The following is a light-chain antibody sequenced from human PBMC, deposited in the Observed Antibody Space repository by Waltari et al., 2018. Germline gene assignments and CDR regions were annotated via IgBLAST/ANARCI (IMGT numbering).Light chain of an antibody. Sequence: DIQITQSPSSLSASVGDRVTVTCRASEDLNKYFNWYQQKPGKAPRLLISATSTLRSGVPSRFSGSASGTDFSLTISSLQAEDFAIYYCQQSYRAPLTFGGGTKVEI. J-gene: IGKJ4*01. CDR1: EDLNKY. V-gene: IGKV1-39*01. CDR2: ATS. CDR3: QQSYRAPLT.